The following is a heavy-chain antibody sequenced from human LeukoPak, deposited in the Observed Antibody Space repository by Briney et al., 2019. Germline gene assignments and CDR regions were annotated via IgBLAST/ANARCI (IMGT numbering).Heavy chain of an antibody. V-gene: IGHV3-23*01. D-gene: IGHD3-16*01. CDR3: ARDWGHSFDY. CDR1: GFTFSSYA. J-gene: IGHJ4*02. CDR2: ISGSGGST. Sequence: GGSLRLSCAASGFTFSSYAMSWVRQAPGKGLEWVSAISGSGGSTYYADSVKGRFTISRDNAKNSVNLQMNSLRAEDTAVYYCARDWGHSFDYWGQGILVTVSS.